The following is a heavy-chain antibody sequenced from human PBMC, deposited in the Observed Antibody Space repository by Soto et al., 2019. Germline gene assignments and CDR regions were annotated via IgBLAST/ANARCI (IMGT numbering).Heavy chain of an antibody. D-gene: IGHD6-19*01. J-gene: IGHJ6*02. CDR2: IWYDGSNK. CDR1: GFTFSSYG. V-gene: IGHV3-33*01. CDR3: ARDQLSSGWYYYYYGMDV. Sequence: QVQLVESGGGVVQPGRSLRLSCAASGFTFSSYGMHWVRQAPGKGLEWVAVIWYDGSNKYYADSVKGRFTISRDNSKNTLYLQMNSLRAEDTAVYYSARDQLSSGWYYYYYGMDVWGQGTTVTVSS.